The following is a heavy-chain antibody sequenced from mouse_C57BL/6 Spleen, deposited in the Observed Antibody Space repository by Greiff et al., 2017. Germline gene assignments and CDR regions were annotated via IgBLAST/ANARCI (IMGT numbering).Heavy chain of an antibody. D-gene: IGHD2-5*01. CDR2: FYPGSGSI. J-gene: IGHJ2*01. CDR1: GYTFTEYT. Sequence: QVQLKESGAELVKPGASVKLSCKASGYTFTEYTIHWVKQRSGQGLEWIGWFYPGSGSIKYNEKFKDKATLTADKSSSTVYMELSRLTSEDSAVYFCASHEGGPLYSNYEEGFDYWGQGTTLTVSS. CDR3: ASHEGGPLYSNYEEGFDY. V-gene: IGHV1-62-2*01.